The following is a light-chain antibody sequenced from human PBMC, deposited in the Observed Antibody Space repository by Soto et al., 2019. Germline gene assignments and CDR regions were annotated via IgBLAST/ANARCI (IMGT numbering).Light chain of an antibody. Sequence: QVTQSPPTLSASVGGRVTITCRASQNINTYLAWYQQKPGRAPRLLIYRASSLEDGVPSRLGGRGSGTEFIFTISSLQPDDSATYYCQQYSSDSTFGQGTKVEIK. CDR1: QNINTY. V-gene: IGKV1-5*03. CDR2: RAS. CDR3: QQYSSDST. J-gene: IGKJ1*01.